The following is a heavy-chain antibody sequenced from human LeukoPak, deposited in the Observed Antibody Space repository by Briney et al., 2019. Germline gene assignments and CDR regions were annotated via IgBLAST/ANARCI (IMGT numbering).Heavy chain of an antibody. J-gene: IGHJ5*02. D-gene: IGHD3-9*01. CDR2: IIPIFGTA. Sequence: GSSVKVSCKASGGTFSSYAISWVRQAPGQGLEWMGGIIPIFGTANYAQKFQGRVTITTDESTSTAYMELSSLRSEDTAVYYCARETGILTDYYERWFDPWGQGTLVTVSS. V-gene: IGHV1-69*05. CDR3: ARETGILTDYYERWFDP. CDR1: GGTFSSYA.